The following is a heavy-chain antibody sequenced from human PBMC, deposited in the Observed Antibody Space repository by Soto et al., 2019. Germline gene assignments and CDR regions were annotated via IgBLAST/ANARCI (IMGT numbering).Heavy chain of an antibody. V-gene: IGHV3-11*06. CDR1: GFSFSDSH. CDR3: ARGGGGGLFDP. J-gene: IGHJ5*02. Sequence: QVQLVESGGDLVKPGGSLRLSCATSGFSFSDSHMSWIRQAPGKGLEWISYISPRSTFRDYAESVKGRFTISRDSVKNSLYLQMNNLTAGDTGVYYCARGGGGGLFDPWGQGSLVTVSS. D-gene: IGHD2-21*01. CDR2: ISPRSTFR.